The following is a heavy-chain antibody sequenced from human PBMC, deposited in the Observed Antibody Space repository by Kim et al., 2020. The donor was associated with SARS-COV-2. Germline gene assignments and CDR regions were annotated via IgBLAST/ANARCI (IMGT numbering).Heavy chain of an antibody. D-gene: IGHD3-16*01. J-gene: IGHJ4*02. CDR1: RFIFSSYW. V-gene: IGHV3-74*01. CDR2: INPDGSST. Sequence: GGSLRLSCAASRFIFSSYWMHWVRQVPGKGLVWVSRINPDGSSTTYADSVKGRFTISRDNGKNTLYLQMDSLRADDTAVYYCARGFWGNSADYWGQGALV. CDR3: ARGFWGNSADY.